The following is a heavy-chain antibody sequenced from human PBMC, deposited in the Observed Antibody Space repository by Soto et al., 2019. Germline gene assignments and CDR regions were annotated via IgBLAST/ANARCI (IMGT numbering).Heavy chain of an antibody. CDR3: ARKYDYSGAYWPY. Sequence: XAALKISCKGCGYRFTSYWIGWVRQMPGKGLEWVGIIYPGDSDARYSPSFQGQVTISVDKSNNTAYLHWSRLKAPDTAIYYCARKYDYSGAYWPYWGQGTLVTV. D-gene: IGHD1-26*01. CDR2: IYPGDSDA. V-gene: IGHV5-51*01. CDR1: GYRFTSYW. J-gene: IGHJ4*02.